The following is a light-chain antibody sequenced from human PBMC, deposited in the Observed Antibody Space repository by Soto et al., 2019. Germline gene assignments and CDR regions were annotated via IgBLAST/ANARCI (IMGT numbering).Light chain of an antibody. Sequence: QSALTQPASVSGSPGQSITISCTGTSSDVGSYNFVSWYQQHPGKAPKLMIYEGSKRPSGGSNRFSGSKSGNTASLTISGLLVEDEADYYGCSYAGSSTFVFGTGTKLTVL. CDR3: CSYAGSSTFV. CDR2: EGS. CDR1: SSDVGSYNF. J-gene: IGLJ1*01. V-gene: IGLV2-23*03.